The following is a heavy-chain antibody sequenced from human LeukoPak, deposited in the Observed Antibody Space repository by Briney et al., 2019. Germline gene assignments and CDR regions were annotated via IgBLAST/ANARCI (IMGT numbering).Heavy chain of an antibody. Sequence: ASVKVSCKASGYTFTSYYMHWVRQAPGQGLEWMGIINPSGGSTSYAQKSQGRVTMTRDTSTSTVYMELSSLRSEDTAVYYCAREGGLHYYDSSGYYPFDYWGQGTLVTVSS. D-gene: IGHD3-22*01. V-gene: IGHV1-46*01. J-gene: IGHJ4*02. CDR1: GYTFTSYY. CDR3: AREGGLHYYDSSGYYPFDY. CDR2: INPSGGST.